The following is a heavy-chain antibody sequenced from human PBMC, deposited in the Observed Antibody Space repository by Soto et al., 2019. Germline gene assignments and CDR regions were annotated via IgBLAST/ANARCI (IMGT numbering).Heavy chain of an antibody. J-gene: IGHJ4*02. D-gene: IGHD6-13*01. V-gene: IGHV3-11*06. CDR1: GFTFSDYY. CDR3: ARVGFAAAGYTGGTFDY. Sequence: SLRLSCAASGFTFSDYYMSWIRQAPGKGLEWVSYISSSSSYTNYADSVKGRFTISRDNAKNSLYLQMNSLRAEDTAVYYCARVGFAAAGYTGGTFDYWGQGTLVTVSS. CDR2: ISSSSSYT.